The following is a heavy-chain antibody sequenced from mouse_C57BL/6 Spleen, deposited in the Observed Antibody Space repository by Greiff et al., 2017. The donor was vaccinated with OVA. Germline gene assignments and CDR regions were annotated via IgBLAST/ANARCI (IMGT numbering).Heavy chain of an antibody. D-gene: IGHD1-1*01. J-gene: IGHJ2*01. CDR2: IDPSDSYT. V-gene: IGHV1-59*01. CDR1: GYTFTSYW. CDR3: ARSRYYYGSSYVYFDY. Sequence: QVQLQQPGAELVRPGTSVKLSCKASGYTFTSYWMHWVKQRPGQGLEWIGVIDPSDSYTNYNQKFKGKATLTVDTSSSTAYMQLISLTSEDSAVYYCARSRYYYGSSYVYFDYWGQGTTLTVSS.